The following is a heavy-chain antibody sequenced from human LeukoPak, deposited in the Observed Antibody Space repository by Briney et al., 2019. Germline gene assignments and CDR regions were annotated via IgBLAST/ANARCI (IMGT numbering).Heavy chain of an antibody. CDR3: AKDVPPAALDYYFDY. V-gene: IGHV3-30*18. J-gene: IGHJ4*02. CDR1: GFTFRTYG. CDR2: ISYDGSKK. Sequence: PGRSLRLSCAASGFTFRTYGMHWVRQAPGKGLEWVAVISYDGSKKDYADSVKGRFTISRDNSKNTLYLQMNSLGAEDTAVYYCAKDVPPAALDYYFDYWGQGTLVTVS. D-gene: IGHD6-13*01.